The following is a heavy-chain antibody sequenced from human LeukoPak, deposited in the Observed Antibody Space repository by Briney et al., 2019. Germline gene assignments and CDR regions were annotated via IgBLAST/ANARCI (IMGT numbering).Heavy chain of an antibody. CDR3: AKGAGYGDLGYFYYMDV. D-gene: IGHD4-17*01. V-gene: IGHV3-30*02. CDR1: GFTFSTYG. Sequence: PGGSLRLSCAASGFTFSTYGMHWVRQAPGKGLEWVAFVRYDGSDKYSVDSVKGRFTISRDNSRNTLYLQMNSLRAEDTAVYYCAKGAGYGDLGYFYYMDVWGKGTTVTVSS. J-gene: IGHJ6*03. CDR2: VRYDGSDK.